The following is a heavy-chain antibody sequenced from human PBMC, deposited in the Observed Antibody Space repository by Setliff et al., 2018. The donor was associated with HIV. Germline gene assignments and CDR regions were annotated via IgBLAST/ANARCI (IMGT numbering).Heavy chain of an antibody. V-gene: IGHV4-39*07. CDR2: IYYSGST. J-gene: IGHJ5*02. D-gene: IGHD1-26*01. Sequence: SETLSLTCTVSGDSITGSHYYWGWIRQPPGKGLEWIGSIYYSGSTYYNPSLKSRVTISVDTSKNQFSLKLRSVTAADTAVYYWARDSGSYYNWFDPWGQGTLVTVSS. CDR3: ARDSGSYYNWFDP. CDR1: GDSITGSHYY.